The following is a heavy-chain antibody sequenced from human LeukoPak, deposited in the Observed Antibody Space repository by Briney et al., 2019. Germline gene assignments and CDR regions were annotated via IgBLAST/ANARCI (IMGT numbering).Heavy chain of an antibody. Sequence: KPSETLSLTCTVSGGSITGYHWSWIRQPPGKGLEWIGYLYDSGSTNYNPSLKSRVTISVDTSKNQFSLKLSSVTAADTAVYYCARSPFSGSYWVDYWGQGTLVTVSS. J-gene: IGHJ4*02. CDR3: ARSPFSGSYWVDY. CDR1: GGSITGYH. D-gene: IGHD1-26*01. CDR2: LYDSGST. V-gene: IGHV4-59*08.